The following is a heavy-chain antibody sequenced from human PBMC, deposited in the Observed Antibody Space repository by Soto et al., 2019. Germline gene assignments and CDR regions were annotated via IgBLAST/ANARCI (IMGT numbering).Heavy chain of an antibody. J-gene: IGHJ4*02. CDR3: ARGRYGDY. CDR1: GYTFTSYG. Sequence: QVHLVQSGAEVKKPGASVKVSCKASGYTFTSYGITWVRQAPGQGLEWMGWISAHNGNTDYAQKPQGRVIVTRDTSTSTAYMELRSLISDDTAVYYCARGRYGDYWGQGALVTVPS. CDR2: ISAHNGNT. V-gene: IGHV1-18*01. D-gene: IGHD1-1*01.